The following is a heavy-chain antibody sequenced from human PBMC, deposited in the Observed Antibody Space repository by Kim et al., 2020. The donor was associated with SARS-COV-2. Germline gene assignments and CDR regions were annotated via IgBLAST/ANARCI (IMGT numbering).Heavy chain of an antibody. J-gene: IGHJ4*02. Sequence: FQGRVTLTADESTSTAYMELSSLRSEDTAVYYCARDNGNYYDSSGYYFDYWGQGTLVTVSS. CDR3: ARDNGNYYDSSGYYFDY. V-gene: IGHV1-69*01. D-gene: IGHD3-22*01.